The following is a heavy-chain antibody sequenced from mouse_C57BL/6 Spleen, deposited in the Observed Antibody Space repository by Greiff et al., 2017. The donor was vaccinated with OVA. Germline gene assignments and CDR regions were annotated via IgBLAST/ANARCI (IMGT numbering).Heavy chain of an antibody. CDR1: GFSLTSYA. CDR3: ARIALYSNYVDY. V-gene: IGHV2-9-1*01. J-gene: IGHJ2*01. D-gene: IGHD2-5*01. CDR2: IWTGGGK. Sequence: VQVVESGPGLVAPSQSLSITCTVSGFSLTSYAISWVRQPPGKGLEWLGVIWTGGGKNYNSALKSRQSISKDKPKSQVFLKMNSLQTDDTARYDCARIALYSNYVDYWGQGTTLTVSS.